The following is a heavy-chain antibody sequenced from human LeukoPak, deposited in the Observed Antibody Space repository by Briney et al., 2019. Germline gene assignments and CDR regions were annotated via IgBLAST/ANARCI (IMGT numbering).Heavy chain of an antibody. CDR2: ISSSSSYI. CDR1: GFTFSSYS. D-gene: IGHD5-12*01. Sequence: GGSLRLXCAASGFTFSSYSMNWVRQAPGKGLEWVSSISSSSSYIYYADSVKGRFTISRDNAKNSLYLQMNSLRAEDTAVYYCARDPGGYSGYDSDYWGQGTLVTVSS. CDR3: ARDPGGYSGYDSDY. J-gene: IGHJ4*02. V-gene: IGHV3-21*01.